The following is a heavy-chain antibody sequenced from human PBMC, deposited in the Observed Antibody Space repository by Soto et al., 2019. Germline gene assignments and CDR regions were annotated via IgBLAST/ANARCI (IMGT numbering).Heavy chain of an antibody. CDR1: GFTFRDYY. D-gene: IGHD6-13*01. V-gene: IGHV3-11*01. Sequence: GGSLRLSCAASGFTFRDYYMTWIRQSPGKGLEWVSYISGDGGSTSYADSVKGRFTVSRDNARSSLILQMNSLRAEDTAFYYCAKRVTLAAAGTVDYWGLGTLVTRLL. J-gene: IGHJ4*02. CDR3: AKRVTLAAAGTVDY. CDR2: ISGDGGST.